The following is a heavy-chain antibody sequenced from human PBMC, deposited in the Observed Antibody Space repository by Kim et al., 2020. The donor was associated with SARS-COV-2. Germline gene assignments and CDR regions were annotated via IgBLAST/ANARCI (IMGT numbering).Heavy chain of an antibody. CDR2: TYGDDWN. CDR3: VRFEH. J-gene: IGHJ4*02. V-gene: IGHV3-53*01. Sequence: TYGDDWNHYSGSVKGRFTISRDKSKNTIYLQMSSLTVDDTATYYCVRFEHWSQGALVTVSS.